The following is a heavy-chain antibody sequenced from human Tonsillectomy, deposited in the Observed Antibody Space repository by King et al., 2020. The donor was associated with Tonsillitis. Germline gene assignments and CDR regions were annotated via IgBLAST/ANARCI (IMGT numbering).Heavy chain of an antibody. Sequence: VQLQQWGAGLLKPSETLSLTCAVYGGSLSGYYCSWIRQPPGKGLEGIGEINHSGSTNYNPSLKSRVTLSAETSQNQFSLKLSSVTAADTARYYCARGASGFFYDTSGARSYYMDVWGKGTTVTVSS. V-gene: IGHV4-34*01. CDR1: GGSLSGYY. CDR3: ARGASGFFYDTSGARSYYMDV. CDR2: INHSGST. J-gene: IGHJ6*03. D-gene: IGHD3-22*01.